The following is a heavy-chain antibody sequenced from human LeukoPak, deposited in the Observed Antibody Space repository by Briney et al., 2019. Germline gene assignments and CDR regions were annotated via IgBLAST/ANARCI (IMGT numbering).Heavy chain of an antibody. CDR1: GFTFSTYT. J-gene: IGHJ6*03. CDR3: ARESGSRSYYYYMDV. CDR2: ISSTSSYI. V-gene: IGHV3-21*01. D-gene: IGHD2-2*01. Sequence: PGGSLRLSCVASGFTFSTYTMNWVRQAPGKGLEWVSSISSTSSYIYYADSVKGRFTISRDKDKNSVYLQMTSLRAEDTAVYYCARESGSRSYYYYMDVWGKGTTVTVSS.